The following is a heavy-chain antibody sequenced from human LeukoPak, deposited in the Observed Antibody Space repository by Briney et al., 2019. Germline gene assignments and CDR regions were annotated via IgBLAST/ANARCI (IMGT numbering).Heavy chain of an antibody. CDR1: GGSISNYY. CDR3: ARYSYGGYYFDS. Sequence: SETLSLTCTVSGGSISNYYWSWIRQPPGKGLEWIGYIYSSGSTNYNPSLKSRVTISVDTSKNQLSLKLRSVTAADTAVYYCARYSYGGYYFDSWGQGTLVTVSS. CDR2: IYSSGST. J-gene: IGHJ4*02. V-gene: IGHV4-59*01. D-gene: IGHD5-18*01.